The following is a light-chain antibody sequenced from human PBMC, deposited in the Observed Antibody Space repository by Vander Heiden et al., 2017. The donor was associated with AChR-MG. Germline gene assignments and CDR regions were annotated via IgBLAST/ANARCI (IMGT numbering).Light chain of an antibody. CDR2: GAS. J-gene: IGKJ4*01. Sequence: EIVLTQSPGTLSLSPGERVTLPCRASQSVSSSYLAWYQQKPGQAPRLLISGASRRATGIPDRFSGGGSGTDFTLTISRLEPEDFAVYYCQQYGSQLTFGGGTKVEIK. CDR3: QQYGSQLT. CDR1: QSVSSSY. V-gene: IGKV3-20*01.